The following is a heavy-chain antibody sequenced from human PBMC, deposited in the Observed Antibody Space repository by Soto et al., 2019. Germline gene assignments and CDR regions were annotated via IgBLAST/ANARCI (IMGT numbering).Heavy chain of an antibody. CDR2: IHFSEST. CDR1: GGSISTSNYY. CDR3: AKDWEGSSWYPYFDY. D-gene: IGHD6-13*01. J-gene: IGHJ4*02. V-gene: IGHV4-39*02. Sequence: SETLSLTCIVSGGSISTSNYYWAWIRQPPGKALEWIGSIHFSESTYYNPSLWSRVTISVDTSQNQISLSLGYVTAADTAVYYCAKDWEGSSWYPYFDYWCQGTLVTVSS.